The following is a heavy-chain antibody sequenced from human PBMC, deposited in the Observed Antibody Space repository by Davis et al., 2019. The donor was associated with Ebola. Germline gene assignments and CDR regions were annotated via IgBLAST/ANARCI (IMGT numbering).Heavy chain of an antibody. V-gene: IGHV3-15*01. CDR3: VEDWNYDNIFDY. Sequence: GESLKISCAASGFTVSNAWMSWVRQAPGKGLEWVGRIKSKTDGGTTDYAAPVKGRFTISRDDSKNTLYLQMNSLKTADTAVYYCVEDWNYDNIFDYWGQGTLVTVSS. D-gene: IGHD1-7*01. CDR2: IKSKTDGGTT. CDR1: GFTVSNAW. J-gene: IGHJ4*02.